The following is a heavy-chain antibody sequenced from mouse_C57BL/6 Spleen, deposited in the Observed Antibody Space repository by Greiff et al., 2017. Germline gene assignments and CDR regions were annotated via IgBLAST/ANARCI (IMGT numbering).Heavy chain of an antibody. V-gene: IGHV1-7*01. CDR1: GYTFTSYW. CDR3: AIANYDYPNYFDY. CDR2: INPSSGYT. Sequence: VQLQQSGADLAKPGASVKLSCTASGYTFTSYWMHWVKQRPGQGLEWIGYINPSSGYTKYNQKFKDKATLTADKSSSTAYMQLSSLTYEDSAVYYWAIANYDYPNYFDYWGQGTTLTVSS. D-gene: IGHD2-4*01. J-gene: IGHJ2*01.